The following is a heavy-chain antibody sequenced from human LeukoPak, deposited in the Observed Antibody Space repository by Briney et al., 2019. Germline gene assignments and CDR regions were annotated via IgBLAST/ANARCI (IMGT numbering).Heavy chain of an antibody. CDR3: ARVGVPAAMTWVEFDY. V-gene: IGHV1-2*02. D-gene: IGHD2-2*01. Sequence: ASVKVSCKASGYTFTGHYIHWVRQAPGQGLEWMGWINPNSGGTNYARKVPGRGTMTRDTSINIVYMDLSGLRSDDTAVYYCARVGVPAAMTWVEFDYWGQGTLVTVSS. J-gene: IGHJ4*02. CDR2: INPNSGGT. CDR1: GYTFTGHY.